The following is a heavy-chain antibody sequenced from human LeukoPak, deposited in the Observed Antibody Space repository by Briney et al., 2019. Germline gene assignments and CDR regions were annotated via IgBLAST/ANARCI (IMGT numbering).Heavy chain of an antibody. D-gene: IGHD3-3*01. V-gene: IGHV3-23*01. CDR3: AKVWDFWSGYYFPLSTYYFDY. CDR1: GFTFSSYA. Sequence: GGSLGLSCAASGFTFSSYAMSWVRQAPGKGLEWVSAISGSGGSTYCADSVKGRFTISRDNSKNTLYLQMNSLRAEDTAVYYCAKVWDFWSGYYFPLSTYYFDYWGQGTLVTVSS. CDR2: ISGSGGST. J-gene: IGHJ4*02.